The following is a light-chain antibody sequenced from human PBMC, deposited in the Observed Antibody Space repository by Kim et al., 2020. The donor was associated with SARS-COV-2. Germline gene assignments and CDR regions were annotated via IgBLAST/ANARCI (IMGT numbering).Light chain of an antibody. Sequence: QMTQSPSTLSASVGDRVTITCRASQTINTWLAWYQQKPGKAPKLLIYKASTLESGVPSRFSGSGSGTEFTLTISSLQPDDFATYYCQQRATFGQGTKVDIK. J-gene: IGKJ1*01. CDR1: QTINTW. CDR2: KAS. CDR3: QQRAT. V-gene: IGKV1-5*03.